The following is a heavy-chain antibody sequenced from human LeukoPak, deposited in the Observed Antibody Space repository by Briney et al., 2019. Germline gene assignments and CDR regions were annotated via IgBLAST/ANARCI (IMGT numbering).Heavy chain of an antibody. CDR3: ASNGRNSHYDSSGSFDY. CDR2: IKQVGTEK. D-gene: IGHD3-22*01. Sequence: GRSLRLSCAASGFTFRSYWMNWVRQAPGKGLEWVANIKQVGTEKYFVDSVKGRFTISRDNAKNSLYLQMNSLRAEDTAVYYYASNGRNSHYDSSGSFDYWGQGTLVTVSS. CDR1: GFTFRSYW. V-gene: IGHV3-7*01. J-gene: IGHJ4*02.